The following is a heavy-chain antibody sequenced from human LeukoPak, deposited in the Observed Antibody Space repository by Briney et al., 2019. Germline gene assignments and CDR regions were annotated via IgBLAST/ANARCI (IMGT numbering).Heavy chain of an antibody. CDR3: ARLSGYSSRLGEYYFDY. Sequence: SGTLSLTCTVSGGSISSSSYYWGWLRQPPGKGLEWIGSIYYSGSTYYNPSLKSRVTISVDTSKNQFSLKLSSVTAADTAVYYCARLSGYSSRLGEYYFDYWGQGTLVTVSS. J-gene: IGHJ4*02. D-gene: IGHD5-18*01. CDR1: GGSISSSSYY. V-gene: IGHV4-39*01. CDR2: IYYSGST.